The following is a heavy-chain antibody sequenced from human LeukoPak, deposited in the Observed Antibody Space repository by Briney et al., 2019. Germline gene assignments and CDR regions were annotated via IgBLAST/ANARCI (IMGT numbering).Heavy chain of an antibody. CDR1: GFTFSSYA. J-gene: IGHJ6*02. V-gene: IGHV3-23*01. D-gene: IGHD3-10*01. Sequence: GGSLRLSCAASGFTFSSYAVSWVRQAPEKGLEWVSAISGSGGSTYYADAVKGRFTISRDNSKNTLYLQMNSLRAEDTAVYYCAPRSPNYYGSGSYNGMDVWGQGTTVTVSS. CDR3: APRSPNYYGSGSYNGMDV. CDR2: ISGSGGST.